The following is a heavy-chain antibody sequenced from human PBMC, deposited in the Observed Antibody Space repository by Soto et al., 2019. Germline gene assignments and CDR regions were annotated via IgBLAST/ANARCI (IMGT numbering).Heavy chain of an antibody. CDR2: IDWDDDK. V-gene: IGHV2-70*01. CDR3: ARIQQYSSSWPFDY. J-gene: IGHJ4*02. D-gene: IGHD6-13*01. CDR1: GFSLSTSGMC. Sequence: SGPTLVNPTQTLTLTCTFSGFSLSTSGMCVSWIRQPPGKALEWLALIDWDDDKYCSTSLKTRLTISKDTSKNQVVLTMTNMDPVDTATYYCARIQQYSSSWPFDYWGQGTLVTVSS.